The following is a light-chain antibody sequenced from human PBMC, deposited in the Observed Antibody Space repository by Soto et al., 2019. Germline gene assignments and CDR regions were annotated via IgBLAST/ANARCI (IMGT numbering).Light chain of an antibody. CDR3: ISYTGSSTLVYV. J-gene: IGLJ1*01. CDR1: SSDVGDYDY. CDR2: NVN. V-gene: IGLV2-14*03. Sequence: QSALTQPASVSASPGQSITISCTGTSSDVGDYDYVSWFQQHPGKAPKLIISNVNNRPSGVSNRFSGSKSGNTASLTISGLQAEDEADYYCISYTGSSTLVYVFGSGTKLTVL.